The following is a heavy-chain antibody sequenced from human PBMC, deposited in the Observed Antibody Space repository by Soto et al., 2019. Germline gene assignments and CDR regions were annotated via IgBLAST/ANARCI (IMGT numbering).Heavy chain of an antibody. D-gene: IGHD3-9*01. CDR2: ISSSSSYI. J-gene: IGHJ4*02. CDR3: ERDGILTDLRGVIAY. V-gene: IGHV3-21*01. CDR1: GFTFSSYS. Sequence: EVQLVESGGGLVKPGGSLRLSCAASGFTFSSYSMNWVRQAPGKGLEWVSSISSSSSYIYYAHSVKVRFTISRDNAKNSLYLQMNSLKAEDTAVYYCERDGILTDLRGVIAYWGQGTPVTVSS.